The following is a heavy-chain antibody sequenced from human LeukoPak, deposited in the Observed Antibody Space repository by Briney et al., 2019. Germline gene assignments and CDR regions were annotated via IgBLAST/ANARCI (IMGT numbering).Heavy chain of an antibody. Sequence: ASVNVSCKASGYTFTGYYMHWVRQAPGQGLEWMGWINPNSGGTNYAQKFQGRVTMTRDTSISTAYMELSRLRSDDTAVYYCARDRVQLEPMAWFDPWGQGTLVTVSS. J-gene: IGHJ5*02. D-gene: IGHD1-1*01. CDR2: INPNSGGT. CDR1: GYTFTGYY. V-gene: IGHV1-2*02. CDR3: ARDRVQLEPMAWFDP.